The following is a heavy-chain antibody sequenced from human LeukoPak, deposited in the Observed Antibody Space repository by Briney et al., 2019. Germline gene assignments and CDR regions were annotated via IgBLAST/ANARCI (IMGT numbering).Heavy chain of an antibody. V-gene: IGHV4-34*01. CDR3: ARVYWGGRGDFDY. CDR2: INHSGST. CDR1: GGSFGGSFSGYY. J-gene: IGHJ4*02. Sequence: PSETLSLTCAVYGGSFGGSFSGYYWSWIRQPPGKGLEWIGEINHSGSTNYNPSLKSRVTISVDTSKNQFSLKLSSVTAADTAVYYCARVYWGGRGDFDYWGQGTLVTVSS. D-gene: IGHD7-27*01.